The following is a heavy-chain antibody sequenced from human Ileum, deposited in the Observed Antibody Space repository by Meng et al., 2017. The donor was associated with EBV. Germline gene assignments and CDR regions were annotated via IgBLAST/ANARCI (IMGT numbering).Heavy chain of an antibody. CDR2: IDSGTTYT. Sequence: QVQLVDAVEGFVKTGGVSGLSSVASGFNFGVDYLGRARQDPGKGLGWISYIDSGTTYTNYAASVNVLFTISRDNAMNLLYREMNYLSAADTAVYYCARENYVSDYWGQGTLVTVSS. D-gene: IGHD1-7*01. V-gene: IGHV3-11*05. CDR1: GFNFGVDY. CDR3: ARENYVSDY. J-gene: IGHJ4*02.